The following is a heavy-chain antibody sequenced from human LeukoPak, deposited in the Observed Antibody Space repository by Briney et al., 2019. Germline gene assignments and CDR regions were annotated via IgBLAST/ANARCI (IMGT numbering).Heavy chain of an antibody. V-gene: IGHV3-30-3*01. D-gene: IGHD3-9*01. CDR3: ARDGHYDILTGYYRYFDY. CDR1: GFTFSSYA. J-gene: IGHJ4*02. CDR2: ISYDGSNK. Sequence: GRSLRLSCAASGFTFSSYAMHWVRQAPGKGLEWMAVISYDGSNKYYADSVKGRFTISRDNSKNTLYLQMNSLRAEDTAVFYCARDGHYDILTGYYRYFDYWGQGTLVTVSS.